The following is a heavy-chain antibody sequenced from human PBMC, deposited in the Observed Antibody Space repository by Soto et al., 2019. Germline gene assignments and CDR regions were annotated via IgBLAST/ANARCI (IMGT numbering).Heavy chain of an antibody. CDR3: ARDLITAGTTGTSDY. CDR1: GFTFSSYG. J-gene: IGHJ4*02. Sequence: PGGSLRLSCAASGFTFSSYGMSWVRQAPGKGLEWVSGISGSGGSTYYADSVKGRFTISRDNPKNTLYLQMNSLRAEDTAVYYCARDLITAGTTGTSDYWGQGTLVTVSS. D-gene: IGHD1-1*01. V-gene: IGHV3-23*01. CDR2: ISGSGGST.